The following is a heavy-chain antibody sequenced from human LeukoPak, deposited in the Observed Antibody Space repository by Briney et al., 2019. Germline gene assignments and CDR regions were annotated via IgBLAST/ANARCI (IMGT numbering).Heavy chain of an antibody. CDR3: ARGAVAVRNAFDI. D-gene: IGHD6-19*01. CDR2: TYYSSKWYN. Sequence: SQTLSLTCAISGDSVSSNSAAWNWIRQSPARGLEWLVRTYYSSKWYNDYAVSLKSRITINPDTYKNQFYLQLNSVTPEDTVLYYCARGAVAVRNAFDIWGQGTMVTVSS. J-gene: IGHJ3*02. CDR1: GDSVSSNSAA. V-gene: IGHV6-1*01.